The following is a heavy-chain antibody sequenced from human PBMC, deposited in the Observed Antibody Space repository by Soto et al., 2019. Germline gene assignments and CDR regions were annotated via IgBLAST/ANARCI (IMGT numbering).Heavy chain of an antibody. J-gene: IGHJ4*02. D-gene: IGHD3-9*01. CDR2: INHSGST. CDR3: ARRRACGLHDFDWLLFYY. CDR1: GGSFSAYY. V-gene: IGHV4-34*01. Sequence: PSETLSHTCAVYGGSFSAYYWSWIRQPPGKGLEWIGEINHSGSTNYNPSLKSRVTISVDTSKNQFSLKLSSVTAADTAVYYCARRRACGLHDFDWLLFYYRGQGTLVTVSS.